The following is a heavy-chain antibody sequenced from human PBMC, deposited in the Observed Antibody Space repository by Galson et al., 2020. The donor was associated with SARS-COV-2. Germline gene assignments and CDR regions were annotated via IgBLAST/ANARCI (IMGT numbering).Heavy chain of an antibody. CDR3: ARETGIGAVFDY. J-gene: IGHJ4*02. Sequence: SETLSLTCTVSGGSISSSSYYWGWIRQPPGKGLEWIGSIYYSGSTYYNPSLKSRVTISVDTSKNQFSLKLSSVTAADTAVYYCARETGIGAVFDYWGQGTLVTVSS. CDR1: GGSISSSSYY. V-gene: IGHV4-39*07. CDR2: IYYSGST. D-gene: IGHD7-27*01.